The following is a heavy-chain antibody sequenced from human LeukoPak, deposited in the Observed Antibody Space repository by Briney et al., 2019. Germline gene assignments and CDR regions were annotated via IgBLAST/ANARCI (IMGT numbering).Heavy chain of an antibody. V-gene: IGHV4-59*08. CDR3: ARYSGSSPAFDD. J-gene: IGHJ4*02. CDR1: GDSVREYY. Sequence: SGTLSLTCTVSGDSVREYYWSWIRQPPGKRLEWIGYIHYSGSANYNPALKSRVTMSVDTSKNQFSLKLGTVTAADTAVYFCARYSGSSPAFDDWGQGTTVTVSS. D-gene: IGHD1-26*01. CDR2: IHYSGSA.